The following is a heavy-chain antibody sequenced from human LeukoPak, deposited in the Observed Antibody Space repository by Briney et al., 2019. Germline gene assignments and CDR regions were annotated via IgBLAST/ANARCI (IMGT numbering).Heavy chain of an antibody. CDR2: IIPIFGTA. J-gene: IGHJ6*03. V-gene: IGHV1-69*06. D-gene: IGHD3-3*01. CDR3: AGFWSGYSGEYYYYYYMDV. Sequence: ASVKVSCKASGGTFSSYAISWVRQAPGQGLEWMGGIIPIFGTANYAQKFQGRVTITADKSTSTAYMELSSLRSEDTAVYCCAGFWSGYSGEYYYYYYMDVWGKGTTVTVSS. CDR1: GGTFSSYA.